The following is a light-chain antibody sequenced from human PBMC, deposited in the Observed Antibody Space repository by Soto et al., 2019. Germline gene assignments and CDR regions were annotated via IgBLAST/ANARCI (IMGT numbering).Light chain of an antibody. V-gene: IGLV2-23*01. CDR3: CSFASSSTFYV. Sequence: QPGLTHPPSASAPPGPAITISCTPPASDLGSSNLVSWYQQYPGKAPKLIIYEGRRRPSGVSGRFSGSKSGNTASLTISGLQAEDEADYYCCSFASSSTFYVFGTGTKVTVL. J-gene: IGLJ1*01. CDR1: ASDLGSSNL. CDR2: EGR.